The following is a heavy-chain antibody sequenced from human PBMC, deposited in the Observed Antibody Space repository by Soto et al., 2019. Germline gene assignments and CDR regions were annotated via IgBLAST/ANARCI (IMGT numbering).Heavy chain of an antibody. CDR3: ARDNVDQVLHYYYGMDV. CDR2: VYHSGST. J-gene: IGHJ6*02. CDR1: GGSISSSNW. V-gene: IGHV4-4*02. D-gene: IGHD2-21*01. Sequence: TSETLSLTCAVSGGSISSSNWGSWVRQPPGKGLEWMGEVYHSGSTNDNPSLKSRVTISVDKSKNQFSLTLSSVTAADTAVYYCARDNVDQVLHYYYGMDVWGQGTTVTVSS.